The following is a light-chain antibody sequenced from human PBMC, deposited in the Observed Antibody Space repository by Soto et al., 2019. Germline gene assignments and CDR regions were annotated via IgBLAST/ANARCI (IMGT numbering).Light chain of an antibody. CDR2: SAS. CDR1: QGIGNS. CDR3: QKYNTVPAT. J-gene: IGKJ5*01. Sequence: DIQMTQSPPSLSASVGDRVTITCRASQGIGNSLAWYQQKPGTVPKLLIYSASTLQSGVPSRFSGSGSGTDFTLTISSLQPEEIAAYYCQKYNTVPATFGQGTRLELK. V-gene: IGKV1-27*01.